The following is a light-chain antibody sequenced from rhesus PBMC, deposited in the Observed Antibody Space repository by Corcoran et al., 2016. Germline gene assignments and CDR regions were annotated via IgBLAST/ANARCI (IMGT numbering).Light chain of an antibody. J-gene: IGKJ3*01. V-gene: IGKV2-90*01. Sequence: DIVMTQTPLSLPVTPGEPASISCRSSQSLLHSGGKTYLDWYLQKPGQSQQLCIYEVSNRASGVPERFSGSGSGTDFTLKISRVEAEDVGVYYCMQGIQLPFTFGPGTKLDIK. CDR2: EVS. CDR3: MQGIQLPFT. CDR1: QSLLHSGGKTY.